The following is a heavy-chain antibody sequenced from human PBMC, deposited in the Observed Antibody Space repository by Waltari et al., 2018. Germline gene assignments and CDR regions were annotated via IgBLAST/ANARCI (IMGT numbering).Heavy chain of an antibody. V-gene: IGHV5-51*01. D-gene: IGHD5-18*01. CDR1: GYSFAKSW. Sequence: EVQLEQSGAEVKKPGESLKISCNGSGYSFAKSWIGWVRQMPVKGLEWMGVIYPGDPNPKYSLSFQGKVTIAADTSISTAYLQWSSLKASDTAIYFCARQNIHSYGYGYFDFWGQGTLVTVSS. CDR2: IYPGDPNP. J-gene: IGHJ4*02. CDR3: ARQNIHSYGYGYFDF.